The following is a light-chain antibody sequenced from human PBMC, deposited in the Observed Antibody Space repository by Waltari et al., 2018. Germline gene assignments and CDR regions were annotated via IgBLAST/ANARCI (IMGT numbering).Light chain of an antibody. V-gene: IGKV4-1*01. J-gene: IGKJ4*01. Sequence: DIVMTQSPDSLAVSLGDRATINCKCSQSLLYSASNENYLAWYQHKPGQPPKLLIYWEATRKTGVPDRFSGSGSGTDFILTISSLQAEDVAVYYCQQYYTTPLTFGGGTKVVI. CDR1: QSLLYSASNENY. CDR3: QQYYTTPLT. CDR2: WEA.